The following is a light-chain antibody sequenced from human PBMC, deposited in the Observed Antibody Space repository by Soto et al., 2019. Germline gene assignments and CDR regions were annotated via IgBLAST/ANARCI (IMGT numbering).Light chain of an antibody. Sequence: DIVMTQSPDSLAVSLGERAIINCKSNQSVLDRSNNKNYLTWYQQKPGQPPKPLIYWASTREFGVPDRFSGSGSGTDFTLTISSLQAEDVALYYCQQYYAIPRTFGQGTKVEIK. CDR3: QQYYAIPRT. CDR1: QSVLDRSNNKNY. J-gene: IGKJ1*01. CDR2: WAS. V-gene: IGKV4-1*01.